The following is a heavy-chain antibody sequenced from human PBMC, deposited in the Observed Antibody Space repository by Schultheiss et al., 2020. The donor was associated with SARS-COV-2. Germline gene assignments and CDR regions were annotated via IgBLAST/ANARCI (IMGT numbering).Heavy chain of an antibody. CDR1: GYTFTSYY. Sequence: ASVKVSCKASGYTFTSYYMHWVRQAPGQGLEWMGGFDPEDGETIYAQKFQGRVTVTADESTSTAFMELSSLRSEDTAVYYCARENKYSSGIYYYYGMDVWGQGTTVTVSS. D-gene: IGHD6-19*01. CDR3: ARENKYSSGIYYYYGMDV. J-gene: IGHJ6*02. CDR2: FDPEDGET. V-gene: IGHV1-46*01.